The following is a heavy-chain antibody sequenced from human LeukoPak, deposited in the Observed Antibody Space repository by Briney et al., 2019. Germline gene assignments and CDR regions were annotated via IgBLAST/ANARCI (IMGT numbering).Heavy chain of an antibody. V-gene: IGHV1-2*02. D-gene: IGHD1-1*01. Sequence: ASVKVSCKASGYTFTGYYMHWVRQAPGQGLEWMGWINPNSGGTNYAQKFQGRVTMTRDTSISTAYMELSRLRSDDTAVYYCARAGLWNDVPYDAFDIWGQGTMVTVSS. J-gene: IGHJ3*02. CDR3: ARAGLWNDVPYDAFDI. CDR1: GYTFTGYY. CDR2: INPNSGGT.